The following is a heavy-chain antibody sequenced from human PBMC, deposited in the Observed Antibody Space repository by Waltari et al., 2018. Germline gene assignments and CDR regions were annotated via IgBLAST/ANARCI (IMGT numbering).Heavy chain of an antibody. CDR2: IIPIFGTA. Sequence: QVQLVQSGAEVKKPGSSVKVSCKASGGTFSSYAISWVRQAPGQGLEWMGGIIPIFGTANYAQKFQGRVTITADKSTSTAYMELSSLRSEDTAVYYCARDKRAHSRTHDYGGNSAFDYWGQGTLVTVSS. D-gene: IGHD4-17*01. CDR3: ARDKRAHSRTHDYGGNSAFDY. V-gene: IGHV1-69*14. CDR1: GGTFSSYA. J-gene: IGHJ4*02.